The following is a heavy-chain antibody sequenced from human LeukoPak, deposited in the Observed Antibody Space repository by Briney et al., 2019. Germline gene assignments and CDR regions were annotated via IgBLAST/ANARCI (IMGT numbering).Heavy chain of an antibody. CDR1: GFTFSSYS. CDR3: TTTYYFDRSGYSYFDY. J-gene: IGHJ4*02. D-gene: IGHD3-22*01. CDR2: IKSKTGYGTI. Sequence: PGGSLRLSCAASGFTFSSYSMNWVRQAPGKGLEWVGRIKSKTGYGTIDYAAPVKGRFTISRDDSKNALYLEMNSLKTEDTAVYYCTTTYYFDRSGYSYFDYWGQGTLVTVSS. V-gene: IGHV3-15*07.